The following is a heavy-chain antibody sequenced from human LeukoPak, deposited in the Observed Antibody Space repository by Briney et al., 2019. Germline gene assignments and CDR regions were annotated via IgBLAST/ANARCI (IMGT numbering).Heavy chain of an antibody. CDR3: ARDYCSSTSCPDGFIFDY. J-gene: IGHJ4*02. Sequence: QPGRSLRLSCAASGFTFSSYGMHWVRQAPGKGLEWVAVIWYDGSNKYYADSVKGRFTISRDNSKNTLYLQMNSLRAEDTAVYYCARDYCSSTSCPDGFIFDYWGQGTLVTVSS. CDR2: IWYDGSNK. D-gene: IGHD2-2*01. CDR1: GFTFSSYG. V-gene: IGHV3-33*01.